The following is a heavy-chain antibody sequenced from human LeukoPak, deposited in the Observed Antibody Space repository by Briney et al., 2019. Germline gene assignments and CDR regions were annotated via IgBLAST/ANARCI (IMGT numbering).Heavy chain of an antibody. Sequence: GRSLRLSCAASGFTFSSYGMHWVRQAPGKGLEWVAVISYDGSNKYYADSVKGRFTISRDNSKNTLYLQMNSLRAEDTAVYYCARTQSRLYYYGMDVWGQGTTVTVSS. J-gene: IGHJ6*02. CDR3: ARTQSRLYYYGMDV. V-gene: IGHV3-30*19. CDR2: ISYDGSNK. CDR1: GFTFSSYG.